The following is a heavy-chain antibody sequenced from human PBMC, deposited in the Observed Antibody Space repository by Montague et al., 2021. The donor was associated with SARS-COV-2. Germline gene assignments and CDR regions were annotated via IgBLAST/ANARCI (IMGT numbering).Heavy chain of an antibody. Sequence: SETLSLTCTVSGGSISSSSYYWGWIRQPPGKGLEWIGSIYYSGSTYYNPSLKSRVTISVDTSKNQFSLKLSSMTAADTAVYYCARPLNLYYYGSGSYSSWFDPWGQGTLVTVSP. CDR3: ARPLNLYYYGSGSYSSWFDP. V-gene: IGHV4-39*01. CDR2: IYYSGST. CDR1: GGSISSSSYY. D-gene: IGHD3-10*01. J-gene: IGHJ5*02.